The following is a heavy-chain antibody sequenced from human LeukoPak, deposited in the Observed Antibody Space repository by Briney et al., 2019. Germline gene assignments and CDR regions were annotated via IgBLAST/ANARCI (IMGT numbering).Heavy chain of an antibody. Sequence: PGGSLRLSCAASGFTFSSHAMSWVRQAPGKGLEWVSAISGSSSSTYYADSVKGRFTISRDNSKNTLYLQMNSLRAEDTAVYYCAKDRHAPGRYCSSTSCFPFDSWGQGTLVTVSS. D-gene: IGHD2-2*01. J-gene: IGHJ5*01. CDR1: GFTFSSHA. V-gene: IGHV3-23*01. CDR3: AKDRHAPGRYCSSTSCFPFDS. CDR2: ISGSSSST.